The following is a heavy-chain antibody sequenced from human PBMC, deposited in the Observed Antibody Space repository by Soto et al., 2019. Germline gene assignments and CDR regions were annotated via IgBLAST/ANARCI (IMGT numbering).Heavy chain of an antibody. Sequence: HSGSLSITCTVSGGSISSSSYYWGWIRQPPGKGLEWIGSIYYSGSTYYNPSLKSRVTISVDTSKNQFSLKLSSVTAADTAVYYCARHFRMTTVTNFDYWGQGTLVTVSS. V-gene: IGHV4-39*01. CDR1: GGSISSSSYY. J-gene: IGHJ4*02. CDR2: IYYSGST. D-gene: IGHD4-17*01. CDR3: ARHFRMTTVTNFDY.